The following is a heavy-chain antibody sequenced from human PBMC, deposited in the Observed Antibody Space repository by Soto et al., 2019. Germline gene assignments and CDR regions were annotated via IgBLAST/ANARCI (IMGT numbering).Heavy chain of an antibody. D-gene: IGHD3-9*01. V-gene: IGHV4-39*01. CDR1: GGSINSFIYY. CDR3: GRLEGLATISYYFDY. CDR2: VYYSGST. J-gene: IGHJ4*02. Sequence: SETLSLTCTVSGGSINSFIYYWGWIRQPPGKGLEWIGSVYYSGSTYYNPSLESRVTISVDTSKNQFSLKLMSLSAADTAVYYCGRLEGLATISYYFDYWGQGALVTVSS.